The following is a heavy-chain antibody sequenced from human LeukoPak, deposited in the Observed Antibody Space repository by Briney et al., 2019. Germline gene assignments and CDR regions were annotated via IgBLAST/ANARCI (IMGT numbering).Heavy chain of an antibody. V-gene: IGHV1-8*03. CDR1: GYTFTSYD. D-gene: IGHD2-15*01. Sequence: ASVKVSCKASGYTFTSYDINWVRQATGQGLEWMGWMNPNSGNTGYAQKFQGRVTITRNTSISTAYMELSSLRSEDTAVYYCARGSLLGYAFDIWGQGTMVTVSS. CDR2: MNPNSGNT. J-gene: IGHJ3*02. CDR3: ARGSLLGYAFDI.